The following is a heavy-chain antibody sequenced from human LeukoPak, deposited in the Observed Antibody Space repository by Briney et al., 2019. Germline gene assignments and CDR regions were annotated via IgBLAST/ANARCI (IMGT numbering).Heavy chain of an antibody. V-gene: IGHV2-70*11. CDR3: ARISTIFGARYYFDY. D-gene: IGHD3-3*01. CDR2: IDWDDDK. Sequence: SGPALVKPTQTLTLTCTFSGFSLSTSGMCVSWIRQPPGKALEWLARIDWDDDKYYSTSLKTRLTISKDTSKNQVVLTVTNMDPVDTATYYCARISTIFGARYYFDYWGQGTLVTVSS. CDR1: GFSLSTSGMC. J-gene: IGHJ4*02.